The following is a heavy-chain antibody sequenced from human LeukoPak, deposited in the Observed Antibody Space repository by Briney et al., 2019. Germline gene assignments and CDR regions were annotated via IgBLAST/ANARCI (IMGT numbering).Heavy chain of an antibody. D-gene: IGHD3-22*01. CDR1: GGSISSYY. Sequence: PSETLSLTCTVSGGSISSYYWSWIRQPAGKGLEWIGRIYTGGSTNYNPSLKSRVTMSVDTSKNQFSLKLSSVTAADTAVYYCARVPPDNYYYYGMDVWGQGTTVTVSS. CDR3: ARVPPDNYYYYGMDV. J-gene: IGHJ6*02. V-gene: IGHV4-4*07. CDR2: IYTGGST.